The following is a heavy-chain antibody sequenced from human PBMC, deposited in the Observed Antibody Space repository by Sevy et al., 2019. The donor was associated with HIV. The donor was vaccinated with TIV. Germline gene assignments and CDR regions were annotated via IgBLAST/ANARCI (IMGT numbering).Heavy chain of an antibody. CDR3: ARANAYLASDAFDI. V-gene: IGHV4-31*01. CDR1: GDSISSLNYY. Sequence: SETLSLTCTVSGDSISSLNYYWSWIRQHPGKGLEWIGYISYSERTYYNPSLKSQVTISVDTSKNQFSLKLSSVTAADTAVFYCARANAYLASDAFDIWGQGTLVTVSS. CDR2: ISYSERT. J-gene: IGHJ3*02. D-gene: IGHD1-26*01.